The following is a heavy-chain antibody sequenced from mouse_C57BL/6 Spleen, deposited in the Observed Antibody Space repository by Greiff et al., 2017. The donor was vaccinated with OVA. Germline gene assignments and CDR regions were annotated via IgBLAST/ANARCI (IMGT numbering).Heavy chain of an antibody. CDR1: GFTFSDYG. D-gene: IGHD4-1*01. J-gene: IGHJ2*01. Sequence: EVKLVESGGGLVKPGGSLKLSCAASGFTFSDYGMHWVRQAPEKGLEWVAYISSGSSTIYYADTVKGRFTFSRDNAKNTLFLQMTSLRSEDTAMYYCARHWGYFDYWGQGTTLTVSS. CDR3: ARHWGYFDY. CDR2: ISSGSSTI. V-gene: IGHV5-17*01.